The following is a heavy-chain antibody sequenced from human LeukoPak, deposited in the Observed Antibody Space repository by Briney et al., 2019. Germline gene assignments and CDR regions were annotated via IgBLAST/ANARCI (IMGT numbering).Heavy chain of an antibody. J-gene: IGHJ5*02. V-gene: IGHV3-21*06. CDR3: AREDHYGSGSYGLPNWFDP. D-gene: IGHD3-10*01. CDR2: ISSSSSYI. Sequence: GGSLRLSCAASGFTFSSYSMNWVRQAPGKGLEWVSSISSSSSYIYYADSVKGRFTISRDNAKNSLYLQMNSLRAEDTAVYYCAREDHYGSGSYGLPNWFDPWGQGTLVTVSS. CDR1: GFTFSSYS.